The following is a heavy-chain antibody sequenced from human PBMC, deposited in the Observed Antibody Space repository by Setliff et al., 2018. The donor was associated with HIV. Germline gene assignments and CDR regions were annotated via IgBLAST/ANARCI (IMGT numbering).Heavy chain of an antibody. CDR2: IFYSGTT. Sequence: SETLSLTCTVSEGYITGYYWTWIRQPPGRGLEWIGYIFYSGTTKFNPSHKSRAAISVDSSNNQFSLKMTSVTAADTAVYFCARFNALLGSSTYYDYWGPGLLVTVSS. CDR1: EGYITGYY. J-gene: IGHJ4*02. V-gene: IGHV4-59*01. D-gene: IGHD3-22*01. CDR3: ARFNALLGSSTYYDY.